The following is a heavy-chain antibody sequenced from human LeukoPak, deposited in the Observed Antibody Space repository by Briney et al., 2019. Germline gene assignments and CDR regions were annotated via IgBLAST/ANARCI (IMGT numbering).Heavy chain of an antibody. Sequence: GGSLRLSCAASGSGFIFSNYGMRWVRQAPGKGLEWVSAISDSGGSTYYTDSVKGRFTMSRDNSKNTVYLQMNSLRVDDTAVYYCARRDIVVVVSASDYWGQGTLVTVSS. CDR2: ISDSGGST. D-gene: IGHD2-15*01. CDR1: GSGFIFSNYG. J-gene: IGHJ4*02. V-gene: IGHV3-23*01. CDR3: ARRDIVVVVSASDY.